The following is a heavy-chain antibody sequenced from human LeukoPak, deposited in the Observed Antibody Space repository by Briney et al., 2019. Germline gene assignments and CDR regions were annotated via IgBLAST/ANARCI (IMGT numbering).Heavy chain of an antibody. Sequence: GGSLRLSCTASGFTFGDYAMSWFRQAPGKGLEWVGFIRSKAYGGTTEYAASVKGRFTISRDDSKSIAYLQMNSLKTEDTAVYYCTRDGTYGSKTTYYFDYWGQGTLVTVSS. V-gene: IGHV3-49*03. D-gene: IGHD3-10*01. CDR3: TRDGTYGSKTTYYFDY. J-gene: IGHJ4*02. CDR2: IRSKAYGGTT. CDR1: GFTFGDYA.